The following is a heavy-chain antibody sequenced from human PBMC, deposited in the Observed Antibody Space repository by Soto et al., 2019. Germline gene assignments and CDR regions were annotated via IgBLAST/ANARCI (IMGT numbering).Heavy chain of an antibody. V-gene: IGHV3-9*01. CDR2: ISWNSGTI. J-gene: IGHJ6*03. CDR1: GFTFDDYV. Sequence: EVQLVESGGGLVQPDKSLRLSCAASGFTFDDYVMHWVRQTPGKGLEGVSGISWNSGTIGYADSVQGRFTISRDNAKNSLYLQMNSLRPEDTALYYCAKGVEYSSPDYYYYNMDVWGKGTTVTVS. CDR3: AKGVEYSSPDYYYYNMDV. D-gene: IGHD3-22*01.